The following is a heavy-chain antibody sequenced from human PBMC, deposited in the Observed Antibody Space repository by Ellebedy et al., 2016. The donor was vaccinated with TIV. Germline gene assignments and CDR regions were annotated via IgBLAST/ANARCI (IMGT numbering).Heavy chain of an antibody. CDR2: ISWNSGSI. D-gene: IGHD4-11*01. CDR1: GGSISSGGYY. V-gene: IGHV3-9*01. J-gene: IGHJ6*02. Sequence: PGGSLRLSCTVSGGSISSGGYYWSWIRQHPGKGLEWVSGISWNSGSIGYADSVKGRFTISRDNAKNSLYLQMNSLRAEDTALYYCAKDIYVLDSNYPDLGGLMDVWGQGTTVTVSS. CDR3: AKDIYVLDSNYPDLGGLMDV.